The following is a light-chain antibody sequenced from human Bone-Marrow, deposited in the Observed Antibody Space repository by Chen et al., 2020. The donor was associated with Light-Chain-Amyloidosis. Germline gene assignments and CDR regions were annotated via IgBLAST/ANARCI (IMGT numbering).Light chain of an antibody. V-gene: IGLV3-21*02. CDR2: DDI. J-gene: IGLJ1*01. CDR1: NIGYKG. Sequence: SYVLTQPPPVSVAPGETARITSGGDNIGYKGVHWYQLKPGQAPVLVVYDDIDRPSGIPERFSGSNSGTTATLTISRVEVGDEADYYCQIWDRTSTHYVFGFGTKVTVL. CDR3: QIWDRTSTHYV.